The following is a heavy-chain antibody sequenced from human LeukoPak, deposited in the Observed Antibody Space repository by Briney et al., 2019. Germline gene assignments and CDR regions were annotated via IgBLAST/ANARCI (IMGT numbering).Heavy chain of an antibody. J-gene: IGHJ4*02. CDR1: GGSISSYY. Sequence: SETLSLTCTVSGGSISSYYWSWIRQPPGKGLEWIGYIYYSGSTNYNPSPKSRVTIPVDTSKNQFSLKLSSVTAADTAVYYCARGYYDSSGSYYFDYWGQGTLVTVSS. V-gene: IGHV4-59*01. CDR2: IYYSGST. D-gene: IGHD3-22*01. CDR3: ARGYYDSSGSYYFDY.